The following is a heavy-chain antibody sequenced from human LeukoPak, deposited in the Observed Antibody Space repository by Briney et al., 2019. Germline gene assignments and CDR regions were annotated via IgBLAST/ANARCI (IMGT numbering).Heavy chain of an antibody. V-gene: IGHV5-51*01. CDR2: IYPSDSDT. CDR3: TRTPRLVAHAFYFDQ. D-gene: IGHD2-2*01. Sequence: GESLKISCKGFGYTFATYWTGWVRQMPGKGPEWMGTIYPSDSDTRYSPSFQGHVTISADKSITPAYLQWSSLKASDSAMYYCTRTPRLVAHAFYFDQWGRGTLVTVSS. CDR1: GYTFATYW. J-gene: IGHJ4*02.